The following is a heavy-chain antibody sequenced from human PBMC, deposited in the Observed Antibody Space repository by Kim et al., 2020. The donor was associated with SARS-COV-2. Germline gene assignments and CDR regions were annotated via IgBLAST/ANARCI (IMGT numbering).Heavy chain of an antibody. J-gene: IGHJ5*02. CDR1: GFTFSSYA. CDR2: ISYDGSNK. D-gene: IGHD5-12*01. Sequence: GGSLRLSCAASGFTFSSYAMHWVRQAPGKGLEWVAVISYDGSNKYYADSVKGRFTISRDNSKNTLYLQMNSLRAEDTAVYYCARDVWSRSGYGSPWFDPWGQGTLVTVSS. V-gene: IGHV3-30*04. CDR3: ARDVWSRSGYGSPWFDP.